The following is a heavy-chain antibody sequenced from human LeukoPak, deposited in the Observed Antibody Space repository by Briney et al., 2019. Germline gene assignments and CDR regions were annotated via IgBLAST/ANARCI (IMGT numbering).Heavy chain of an antibody. D-gene: IGHD7-27*01. CDR2: IYYSGST. Sequence: PSETLSLTCTVSGGSISSSSYYWGWIRQPPGKGLEWIGSIYYSGSTYYNPSLKSRVTISVDTSKNQFSLKLSSATAADTAVYFCARLTGYYYYYMDVWGKGTTVTVSS. CDR3: ARLTGYYYYYMDV. CDR1: GGSISSSSYY. V-gene: IGHV4-39*01. J-gene: IGHJ6*03.